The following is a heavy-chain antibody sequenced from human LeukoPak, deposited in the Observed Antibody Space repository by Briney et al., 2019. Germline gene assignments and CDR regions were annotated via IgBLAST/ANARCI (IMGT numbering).Heavy chain of an antibody. J-gene: IGHJ4*02. V-gene: IGHV3-21*01. CDR1: GFTFSSYS. Sequence: PGGSLRLSCAASGFTFSSYSMNWVRQAPGKGLEWVSSISSSSSYIYYADSVRGRFTISRDNAKNSLYLQMNSLRAEDTAVYYCARDLSGYSYGYFLDYWGQGTLSPSPQ. CDR2: ISSSSSYI. D-gene: IGHD5-18*01. CDR3: ARDLSGYSYGYFLDY.